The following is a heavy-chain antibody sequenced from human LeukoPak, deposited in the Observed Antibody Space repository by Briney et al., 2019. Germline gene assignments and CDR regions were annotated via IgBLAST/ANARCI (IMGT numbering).Heavy chain of an antibody. CDR3: ARDRMPSRWHGLDY. D-gene: IGHD4-23*01. CDR2: IRYDGSNK. CDR1: GFTFSSYG. Sequence: GSLRLSCAASGFTFSSYGMHWVRQAPGKGLEWVAFIRYDGSNKYYADSVKGRFTISRDNSKNTLYLQMNSLRAEDTAVYYCARDRMPSRWHGLDYGGQGTRVTVSS. J-gene: IGHJ4*02. V-gene: IGHV3-30*02.